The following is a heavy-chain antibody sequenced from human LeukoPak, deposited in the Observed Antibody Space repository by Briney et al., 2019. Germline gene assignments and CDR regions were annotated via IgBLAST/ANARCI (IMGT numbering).Heavy chain of an antibody. Sequence: GASVKVSCKASGYTFASYDIIWVRQAPGQRPEWMGLINPNNEDTEYAQKFQGRVTMTTDTSTSTAYMELRSLRSDDTAVYYCARITMVRGVIIPTFDYWGQGTLVTVSS. CDR3: ARITMVRGVIIPTFDY. J-gene: IGHJ4*02. D-gene: IGHD3-10*01. CDR2: INPNNEDT. V-gene: IGHV1-18*01. CDR1: GYTFASYD.